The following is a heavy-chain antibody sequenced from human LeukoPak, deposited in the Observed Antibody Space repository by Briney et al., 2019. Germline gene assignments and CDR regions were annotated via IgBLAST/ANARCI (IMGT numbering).Heavy chain of an antibody. J-gene: IGHJ4*02. CDR3: ARVWSYGSRHDY. V-gene: IGHV4-30-2*01. D-gene: IGHD3-22*01. CDR2: IYHSGST. CDR1: GGSISSGGYS. Sequence: SQTLSLTCAVSGGSISSGGYSWSWIRQPPGKGLEWIGYIYHSGSTYYNPSLKSRVTISVDRSKNQFSLKLSSVTAADTAVYYCARVWSYGSRHDYWGQGTLVTVSS.